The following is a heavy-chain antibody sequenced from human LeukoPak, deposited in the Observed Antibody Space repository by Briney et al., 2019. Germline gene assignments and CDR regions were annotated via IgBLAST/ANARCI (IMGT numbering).Heavy chain of an antibody. CDR1: GFTFSSYA. CDR3: AKGRRGYSYGYFY. Sequence: GGSLRLSCAGSGFTFSSYAMSWVRQAPGKGLEWVSAISGSGGSTYYADSVKGRFTTSRDNSKNTLYLQMNSLRAEDTAVYYCAKGRRGYSYGYFYWGQGTLVTVSS. V-gene: IGHV3-23*01. CDR2: ISGSGGST. D-gene: IGHD5-18*01. J-gene: IGHJ4*02.